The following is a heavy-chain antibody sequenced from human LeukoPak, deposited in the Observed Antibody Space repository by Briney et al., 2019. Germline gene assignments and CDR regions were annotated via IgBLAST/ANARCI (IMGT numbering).Heavy chain of an antibody. CDR1: GCSFTSYW. CDR2: IYPGDSDT. V-gene: IGHV5-51*01. D-gene: IGHD1-26*01. Sequence: GESLKISCKGSGCSFTSYWIGWVRQMPGKGLEWMGIIYPGDSDTRYSPSFQGQVTISADKSISTSYLQWSSLKASDTAMYYCARRADSGSYDFDYWGQGTLVTVSS. J-gene: IGHJ4*02. CDR3: ARRADSGSYDFDY.